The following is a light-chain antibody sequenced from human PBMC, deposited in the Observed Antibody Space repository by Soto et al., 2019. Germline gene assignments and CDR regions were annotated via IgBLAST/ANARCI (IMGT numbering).Light chain of an antibody. V-gene: IGKV3-11*01. CDR3: QQHAHWPLT. Sequence: EIVLTQSPATLSLSPGERATLSCRASQSVGNNLAWYQQKPGQAPGLLIYEASTSATGIPARFSGRGSVTDFTLPIRSLEPEAFAVYYCQQHAHWPLTFGGGTKVEIK. CDR1: QSVGNN. CDR2: EAS. J-gene: IGKJ4*01.